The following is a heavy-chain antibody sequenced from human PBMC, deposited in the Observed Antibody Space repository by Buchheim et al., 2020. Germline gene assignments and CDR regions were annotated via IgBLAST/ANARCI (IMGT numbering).Heavy chain of an antibody. J-gene: IGHJ4*02. CDR2: IWYDGSNK. V-gene: IGHV3-33*01. Sequence: QVQLVESGGGVVQPGRSLRLSCAASGFTFSSYGMHWVRQAPGKGLGWVAVIWYDGSNKYYADSVKGRFTISRDNSKNTLYLQMNSLRAEDTAVYYCARGTVRKGPFDYWDQGTL. CDR3: ARGTVRKGPFDY. CDR1: GFTFSSYG. D-gene: IGHD2-8*02.